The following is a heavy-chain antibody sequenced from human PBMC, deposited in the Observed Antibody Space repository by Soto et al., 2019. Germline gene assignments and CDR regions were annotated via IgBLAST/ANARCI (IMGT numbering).Heavy chain of an antibody. CDR2: ISPYTGNT. Sequence: HVQLVQSGDEVKKPGASVQVSCKASGYIFVNYGIAWVRQAPGQGLEWMGWISPYTGNTHSATKVQGRLTMTTDTSTSTAYMDLGSLTSDDTAVYYCVMVDNYVTPTPQDVWGQGTTVTVSS. V-gene: IGHV1-18*01. CDR3: VMVDNYVTPTPQDV. J-gene: IGHJ6*02. CDR1: GYIFVNYG. D-gene: IGHD3-16*01.